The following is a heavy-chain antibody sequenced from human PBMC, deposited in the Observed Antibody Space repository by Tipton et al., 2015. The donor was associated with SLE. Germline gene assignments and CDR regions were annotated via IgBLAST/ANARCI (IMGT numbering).Heavy chain of an antibody. J-gene: IGHJ4*02. Sequence: GSLRLSCAASGFTFSTYAMSWVRQAPGKGLEWVSTIDTINGRRTYYADSVKGRFTISRDNSKNMVFLQMNSLRAEDTALYYCAKEVIQATTYSVVYFDFWGQGTLVTVSS. CDR1: GFTFSTYA. D-gene: IGHD5/OR15-5a*01. CDR3: AKEVIQATTYSVVYFDF. V-gene: IGHV3-23*01. CDR2: IDTINGRRT.